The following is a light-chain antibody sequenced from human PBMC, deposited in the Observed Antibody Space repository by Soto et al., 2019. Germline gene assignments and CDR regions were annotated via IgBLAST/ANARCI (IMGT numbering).Light chain of an antibody. CDR2: DVS. V-gene: IGKV3-11*01. J-gene: IGKJ4*01. CDR1: QSVTTF. Sequence: EIVLTQSPVTLSLSPGERATLSCRASQSVTTFLAWYQQKPGQAPRLLIYDVSNGATGIPARFSGSGSGTDFTLTISSLEPEDFAVYYCQQRINWPLTFGGGTKVEIK. CDR3: QQRINWPLT.